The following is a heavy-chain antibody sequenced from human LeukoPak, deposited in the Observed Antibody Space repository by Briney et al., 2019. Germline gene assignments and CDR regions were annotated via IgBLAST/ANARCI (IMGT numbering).Heavy chain of an antibody. CDR2: IKQDGSEK. Sequence: RGSLRLSCAASGFTFDSNSMSWVRQAPGKGLEWVANIKQDGSEKYYVDSVKGRFTISRDNAKNSLYLQMNSLRAEDTAVYYCAKNWGSLDYWGPGTLVTVSS. V-gene: IGHV3-7*01. D-gene: IGHD7-27*01. CDR3: AKNWGSLDY. J-gene: IGHJ4*02. CDR1: GFTFDSNS.